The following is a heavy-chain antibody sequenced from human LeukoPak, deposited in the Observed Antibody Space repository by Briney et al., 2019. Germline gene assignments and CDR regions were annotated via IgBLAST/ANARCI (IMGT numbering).Heavy chain of an antibody. Sequence: SETLSLTCTVSGGSISSSSYYWGWIRQPPGKGLEWIGSIYYSGSTYYNPSLRSRVTISVDTSKNQFSLKLSSVTAADTAVYYCARLASGYLLDYWGQGTLVTVSS. J-gene: IGHJ4*02. CDR2: IYYSGST. D-gene: IGHD3-22*01. CDR1: GGSISSSSYY. V-gene: IGHV4-39*01. CDR3: ARLASGYLLDY.